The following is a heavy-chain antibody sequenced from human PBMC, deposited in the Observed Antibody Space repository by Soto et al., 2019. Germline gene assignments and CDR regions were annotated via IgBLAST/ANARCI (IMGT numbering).Heavy chain of an antibody. CDR1: GGSLSKYY. CDR3: AREGSYSAYNFAHGIQLWSFDF. D-gene: IGHD5-12*01. V-gene: IGHV4-4*07. CDR2: IFSSGST. J-gene: IGHJ4*02. Sequence: SETLSLTCSVSGGSLSKYYWSWIRQPAGKGLEWIGRIFSSGSTSFNPSLESRVAMSVDTSKNHFSLNLSSVTAADMAVYYCAREGSYSAYNFAHGIQLWSFDFWGQGALVTVSS.